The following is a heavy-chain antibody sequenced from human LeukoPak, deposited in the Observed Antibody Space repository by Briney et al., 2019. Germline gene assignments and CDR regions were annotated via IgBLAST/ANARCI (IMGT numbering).Heavy chain of an antibody. J-gene: IGHJ5*02. V-gene: IGHV3-11*04. Sequence: KTGGSLRLSCAASGFTFSDYYMSWIRQSPGKGLEWVSSITGTGRTKYYADFVEGRFAVSRDNAKNSLFLQMNNLRADDTAVYYCFLGAQGPDPWGQGTLVTVSS. D-gene: IGHD1-26*01. CDR1: GFTFSDYY. CDR3: FLGAQGPDP. CDR2: ITGTGRTK.